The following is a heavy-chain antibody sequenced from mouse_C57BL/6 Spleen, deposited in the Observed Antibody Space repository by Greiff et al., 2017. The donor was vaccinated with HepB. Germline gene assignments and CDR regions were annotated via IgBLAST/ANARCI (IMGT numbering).Heavy chain of an antibody. V-gene: IGHV5-6*01. CDR3: ARQGLYYGSLDY. D-gene: IGHD1-1*01. Sequence: EVKLMESGGDLVKPGGSLKLSCAASGFTFSSYGMSWVRQTPDKRLEWVATISSGGSYTYYPDSVKGRFTISRDNAKNTLYLQMSSLKSEDTAMYYCARQGLYYGSLDYWGQGTTLTVSS. J-gene: IGHJ2*01. CDR2: ISSGGSYT. CDR1: GFTFSSYG.